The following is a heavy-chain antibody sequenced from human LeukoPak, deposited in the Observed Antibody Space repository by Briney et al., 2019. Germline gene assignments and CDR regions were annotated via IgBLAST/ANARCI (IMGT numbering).Heavy chain of an antibody. V-gene: IGHV4-39*07. CDR2: IYYSGST. D-gene: IGHD3-10*01. J-gene: IGHJ3*02. CDR1: GGSISSSSYY. CDR3: ARIYGSGSYRDAFDI. Sequence: SETLSLTCTVSGGSISSSSYYWGWIRQPPGKGLEWIGSIYYSGSTYYNPSLKSRVTISVDTSKNQFSLKLSSVTAADTAVYYCARIYGSGSYRDAFDIWGQGTMVTVS.